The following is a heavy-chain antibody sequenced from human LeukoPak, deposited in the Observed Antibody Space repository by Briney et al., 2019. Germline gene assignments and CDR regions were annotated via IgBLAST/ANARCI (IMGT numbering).Heavy chain of an antibody. Sequence: SGGSLRLSCAASGFTFSSYWMSWVRQAPGKGLEWVANIKEDGSEKYYVDSVKGRFSISRDNAKNSLYLQMNSLGAEDTAVYYCARDPEDNWNDNDCWGQGTLVTVS. J-gene: IGHJ4*02. D-gene: IGHD1-20*01. CDR1: GFTFSSYW. CDR3: ARDPEDNWNDNDC. CDR2: IKEDGSEK. V-gene: IGHV3-7*01.